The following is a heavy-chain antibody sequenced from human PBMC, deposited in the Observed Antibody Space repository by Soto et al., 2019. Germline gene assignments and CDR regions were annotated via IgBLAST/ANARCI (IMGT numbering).Heavy chain of an antibody. Sequence: QLQLQESGPGLVKPSETLSLTCTVSGGSISSSSYYWGWIRQPPGKGLEWIGSIYYSGSTYYNPSLKSRVTISVDTSKNQFSLKLSSVTAADTAVYYCARHGCSSTSCYDPEWFDPWGQGTLVTVSS. J-gene: IGHJ5*02. CDR2: IYYSGST. V-gene: IGHV4-39*01. D-gene: IGHD2-2*01. CDR1: GGSISSSSYY. CDR3: ARHGCSSTSCYDPEWFDP.